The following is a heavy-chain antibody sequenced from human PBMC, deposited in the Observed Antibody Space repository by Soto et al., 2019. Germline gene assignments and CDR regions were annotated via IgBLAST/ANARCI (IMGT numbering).Heavy chain of an antibody. CDR3: AREPVGWVGP. J-gene: IGHJ5*02. CDR2: MNPNSGNT. D-gene: IGHD1-26*01. Sequence: QVQLVQSGAEVKKPGASVKVSCKASGYTFTSYDINWVRQATGQGLEWMGWMNPNSGNTGYAQKFQGRDTMTGNTSISTAYMELSSLRAEATAVYDWAREPVGWVGPWGQGTLVTVSS. V-gene: IGHV1-8*01. CDR1: GYTFTSYD.